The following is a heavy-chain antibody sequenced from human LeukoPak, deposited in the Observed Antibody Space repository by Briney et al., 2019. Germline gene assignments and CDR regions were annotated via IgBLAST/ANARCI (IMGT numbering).Heavy chain of an antibody. J-gene: IGHJ6*02. CDR3: ASQDRDSIWALDV. CDR1: GFTVSSNY. Sequence: WGSLRLSCAASGFTVSSNYMSWVRQAPGKGLDWVSVIYSGGSTYYADSVKGSFIISRDNSKNTVNLQMNSLRAEDTAVYYCASQDRDSIWALDVWGQGTTVTVSS. D-gene: IGHD3-3*02. V-gene: IGHV3-66*04. CDR2: IYSGGST.